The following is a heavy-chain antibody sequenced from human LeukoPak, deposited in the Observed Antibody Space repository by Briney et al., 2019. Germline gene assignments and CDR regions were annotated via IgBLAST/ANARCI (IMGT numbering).Heavy chain of an antibody. V-gene: IGHV4-59*10. D-gene: IGHD3-10*01. Sequence: PSETLSLTCAVYGGSFSSYYWSWIRQPAGKGLEWIGRIYTSGSTNYNPSLKSRVTISVDTSKNQFSLKLSSVTAADTAVYYCARGPYYYGSGSYAAIDYGGQGTLVTVSS. CDR1: GGSFSSYY. CDR2: IYTSGST. J-gene: IGHJ4*02. CDR3: ARGPYYYGSGSYAAIDY.